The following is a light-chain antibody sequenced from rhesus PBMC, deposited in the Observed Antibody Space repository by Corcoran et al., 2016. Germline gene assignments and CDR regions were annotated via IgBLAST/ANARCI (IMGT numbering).Light chain of an antibody. CDR1: QGISNA. CDR3: QQRNSYPLT. J-gene: IGKJ4*01. V-gene: IGKV1-33*01. Sequence: DIHMTQSPSSLSASVGDKVTITCRASQGISNALAWYQQKPGKVPKLLIYAASNVQRGVPSRFNGSGAVTDFTLTISSLQPEDFAGYYCQQRNSYPLTFGGGTKVEIK. CDR2: AAS.